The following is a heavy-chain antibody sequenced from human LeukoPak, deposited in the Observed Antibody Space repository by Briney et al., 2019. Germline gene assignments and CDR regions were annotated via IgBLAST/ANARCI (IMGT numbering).Heavy chain of an antibody. CDR1: GGSISSYY. J-gene: IGHJ6*03. CDR3: AREPGSSSWYPNYNYYYMDV. Sequence: SETLSLTCTVSGGSISSYYWSWIRQPAGKGLEWIGRIYTSGSTNYNPSLKSRVTMSVDTSKNQFSLKLSSVTAADTAVYYCAREPGSSSWYPNYNYYYMDVWGKGTTVTVSS. D-gene: IGHD6-13*01. CDR2: IYTSGST. V-gene: IGHV4-4*07.